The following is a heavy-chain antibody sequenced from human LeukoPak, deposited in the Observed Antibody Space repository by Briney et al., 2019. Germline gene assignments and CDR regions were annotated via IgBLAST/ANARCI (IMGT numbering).Heavy chain of an antibody. CDR3: ATAPDYYDSSGYKFDY. CDR2: ISAYNGNT. V-gene: IGHV1-18*01. J-gene: IGHJ4*02. Sequence: GASVKVSCKASGYTFTSYGISWVRQAPGQGLEWMGWISAYNGNTNYAQKLQGRVTMTTDTSTSTAYMELSSLRSEDTAVYYCATAPDYYDSSGYKFDYWGQGTLVTVSS. D-gene: IGHD3-22*01. CDR1: GYTFTSYG.